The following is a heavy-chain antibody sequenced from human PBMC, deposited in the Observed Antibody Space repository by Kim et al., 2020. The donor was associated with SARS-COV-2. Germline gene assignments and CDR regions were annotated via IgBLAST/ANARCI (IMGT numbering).Heavy chain of an antibody. CDR1: GYTFAAYG. CDR2: IGAYNGMS. V-gene: IGHV1-18*01. Sequence: ASVKVSCKASGYTFAAYGISWVRQARGQGLQWMGGIGAYNGMSDYGQTFHDRITMTTDISSSTAYLEVRSLRSDDTAIYFCARGGRGDHFYNCMDVWGQGTAVIVPS. CDR3: ARGGRGDHFYNCMDV. J-gene: IGHJ6*02. D-gene: IGHD3-16*01.